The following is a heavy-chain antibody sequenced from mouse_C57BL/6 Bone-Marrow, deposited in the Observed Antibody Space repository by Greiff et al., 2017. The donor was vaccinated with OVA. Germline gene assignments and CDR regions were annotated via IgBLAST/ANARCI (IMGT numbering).Heavy chain of an antibody. CDR3: TRRAKSYYYGSSQYYFDY. Sequence: EVHLQQSGTVLARPGASVKMSCKTSGYTFTSYWMHWVKQRPGQGLEWIGAIYPGNSDTSYNQKFKGKAKLTAVTSASTAYMELSSLTNEDSAVYYCTRRAKSYYYGSSQYYFDYWGQGTTLTVSS. CDR2: IYPGNSDT. V-gene: IGHV1-5*01. J-gene: IGHJ2*01. D-gene: IGHD1-1*01. CDR1: GYTFTSYW.